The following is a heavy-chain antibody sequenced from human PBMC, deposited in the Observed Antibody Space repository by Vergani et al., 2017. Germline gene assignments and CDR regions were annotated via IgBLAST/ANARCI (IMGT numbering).Heavy chain of an antibody. CDR3: ARDVLGGYYDTRGVDY. CDR2: IWYDGSNK. Sequence: QVQLVESGGGVVQPGRSLRLSCAASGFTFSSYGMHWVRQAPGKGLEWVAVIWYDGSNKYYADSVKGRFTISRDNSKNTLYLQMNSLRAEDTAVYYCARDVLGGYYDTRGVDYWGQGTLVTVSS. CDR1: GFTFSSYG. J-gene: IGHJ4*02. V-gene: IGHV3-33*01. D-gene: IGHD3-22*01.